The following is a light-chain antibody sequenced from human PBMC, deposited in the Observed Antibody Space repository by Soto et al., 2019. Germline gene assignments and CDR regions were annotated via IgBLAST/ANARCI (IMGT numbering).Light chain of an antibody. CDR3: QHSVTSPST. J-gene: IGKJ2*01. CDR2: GAS. V-gene: IGKV3-20*01. CDR1: QSVSSYY. Sequence: EIVLTQSPGTLSLSPGXRATLSCGASQSVSSYYVCWHQQTPHQAPRLLNFGASIRAKVIPNRFISSGSGTVFTLTISILQAEDFAVYYCQHSVTSPSTFGQGTKVDIK.